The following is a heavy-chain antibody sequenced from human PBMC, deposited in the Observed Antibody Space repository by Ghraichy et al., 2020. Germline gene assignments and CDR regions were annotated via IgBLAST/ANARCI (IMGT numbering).Heavy chain of an antibody. CDR3: ARVLGSRLGYGMDV. Sequence: SGPTLVKPTENVTLTCSVSGFSLSRGRVGVSWIRQPPGKALEWLADIFSNDEKSLNTSLKTRLTISKDTWKSQVVLTMTNMDPADTATYYCARVLGSRLGYGMDVWGQGTTVTVSS. D-gene: IGHD5/OR15-5a*01. CDR2: IFSNDEK. CDR1: GFSLSRGRVG. J-gene: IGHJ6*02. V-gene: IGHV2-26*01.